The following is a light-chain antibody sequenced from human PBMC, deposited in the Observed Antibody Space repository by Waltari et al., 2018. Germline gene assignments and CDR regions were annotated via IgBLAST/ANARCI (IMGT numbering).Light chain of an antibody. CDR2: WAA. CDR1: QSVLYSSNNKHY. V-gene: IGKV4-1*01. J-gene: IGKJ3*01. CDR3: QQYLSPPLT. Sequence: DIVMTQSPDSLPVSLGERATLNCRSSQSVLYSSNNKHYLTWFQQNPGQPPKLLISWAAIWESGLQDRFSRSRSGTDFTLTISSLQAEDVAVYYCQQYLSPPLTLVPGPQVEIK.